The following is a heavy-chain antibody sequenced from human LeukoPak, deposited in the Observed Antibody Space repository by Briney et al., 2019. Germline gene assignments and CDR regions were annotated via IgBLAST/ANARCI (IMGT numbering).Heavy chain of an antibody. J-gene: IGHJ4*02. CDR3: AQDPHYYDSSGGYFDY. Sequence: GGSLRLSCAASGFTFSSYAMSWVRQAPGKGLEWVSAISGSGGSTYYADSVKGRFTISRDNSKNTLYLQMNSLRAEDTAVYYCAQDPHYYDSSGGYFDYWGQGTLVTVSS. V-gene: IGHV3-23*01. CDR1: GFTFSSYA. D-gene: IGHD3-22*01. CDR2: ISGSGGST.